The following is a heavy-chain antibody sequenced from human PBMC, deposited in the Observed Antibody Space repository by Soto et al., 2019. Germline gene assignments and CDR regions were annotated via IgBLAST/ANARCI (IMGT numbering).Heavy chain of an antibody. J-gene: IGHJ4*02. CDR2: INAGNGNT. V-gene: IGHV1-3*01. CDR3: SIGPGGPDGPGDY. CDR1: GYTFTSYA. D-gene: IGHD2-15*01. Sequence: QVQLVQSGAEVKKPGASVKVSCKASGYTFTSYAMHWVRQAPGQRLEWMGWINAGNGNTKYSQKFQGRVTITRDTSSSSAYMELSSLRSEDTAVYYCSIGPGGPDGPGDYWGQGTLVTVSS.